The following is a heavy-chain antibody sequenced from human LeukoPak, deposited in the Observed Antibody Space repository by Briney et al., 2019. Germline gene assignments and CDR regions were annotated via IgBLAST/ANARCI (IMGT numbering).Heavy chain of an antibody. CDR2: INHSGST. D-gene: IGHD3-9*01. Sequence: SETLSLTCAVYGGSFSGYYWSWIRQPPGKGLEWIGEINHSGSTNYNPSLKSRVTISVDTSKNQFSLKLSSVTAADTAVYYCAGGRADILTGYYKAKFDYWGQGTLVTVSS. J-gene: IGHJ4*02. CDR1: GGSFSGYY. V-gene: IGHV4-34*01. CDR3: AGGRADILTGYYKAKFDY.